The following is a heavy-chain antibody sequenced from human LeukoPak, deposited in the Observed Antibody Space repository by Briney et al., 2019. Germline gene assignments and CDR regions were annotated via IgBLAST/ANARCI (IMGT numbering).Heavy chain of an antibody. Sequence: ASVKVSRKASGYTFTSYGISWVRQAPGQGLEWMGWISAYNGNTNYAQKLQGRVTMTTDTSTSTAYMELRSLRSDDTAVYYCARDRGSGWSINAFDIWGQGTMVTVSS. CDR3: ARDRGSGWSINAFDI. CDR1: GYTFTSYG. J-gene: IGHJ3*02. D-gene: IGHD6-19*01. CDR2: ISAYNGNT. V-gene: IGHV1-18*01.